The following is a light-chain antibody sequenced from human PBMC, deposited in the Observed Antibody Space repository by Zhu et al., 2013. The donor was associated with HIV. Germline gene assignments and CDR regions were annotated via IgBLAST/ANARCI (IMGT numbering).Light chain of an antibody. J-gene: IGLJ2*01. CDR3: QSYDRSVSGSV. CDR1: SSNIGAGYD. CDR2: RNI. Sequence: QSVLTQPPSVSGAPGQRVTISCTGSSSNIGAGYDVHWYQQLPGTPPKLLIYRNINRPSGVPDRFSGSKSGTSASLAISGLQSEDEADYYCQSYDRSVSGSVFGGGTTLTVL. V-gene: IGLV1-40*01.